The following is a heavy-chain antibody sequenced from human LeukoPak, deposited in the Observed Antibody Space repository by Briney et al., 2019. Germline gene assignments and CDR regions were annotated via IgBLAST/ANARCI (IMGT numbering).Heavy chain of an antibody. CDR1: GYNFDTYW. V-gene: IGHV5-51*01. D-gene: IGHD4-17*01. Sequence: GESLKISCKGSGYNFDTYWIAWMRQMPGKGLEWMGIIYPADSDTRYRPSFQGQVTISADKSFTTTYLQWSSLKASDTAIYYCARGYGAYLGYWGQGTLVTVSS. CDR2: IYPADSDT. J-gene: IGHJ4*02. CDR3: ARGYGAYLGY.